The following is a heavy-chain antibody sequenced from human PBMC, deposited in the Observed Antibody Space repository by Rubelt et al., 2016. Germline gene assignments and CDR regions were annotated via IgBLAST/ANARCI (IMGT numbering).Heavy chain of an antibody. J-gene: IGHJ4*02. V-gene: IGHV4-59*01. CDR2: IYDSGST. D-gene: IGHD1-26*01. CDR3: ARDPVGTTVRHFDY. CDR1: GGSISSYY. Sequence: QVQLQESGPGLVKPSETLSLTCTVSGGSISSYYWNWIRQPPGKGLEWIGNIYDSGSTNYNPSLKGRVTISVDTSKNQFSLKLSSVTAADTAVYYCARDPVGTTVRHFDYWGQGTLVTVSS.